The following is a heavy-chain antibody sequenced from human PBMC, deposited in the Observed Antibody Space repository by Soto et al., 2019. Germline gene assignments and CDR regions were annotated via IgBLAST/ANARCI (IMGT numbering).Heavy chain of an antibody. Sequence: AESLRTSCEVSGYRFTSFCIVWVLQMPGEALEWMGVIYPDDSDTRYSPSFQGQVTISADKSISTAYLQWSSLRASDTAMYYCVRWDSSGYYGLTPTNWFDPWGQGTMVTVSS. CDR3: VRWDSSGYYGLTPTNWFDP. V-gene: IGHV5-51*01. CDR1: GYRFTSFC. CDR2: IYPDDSDT. D-gene: IGHD3-22*01. J-gene: IGHJ5*02.